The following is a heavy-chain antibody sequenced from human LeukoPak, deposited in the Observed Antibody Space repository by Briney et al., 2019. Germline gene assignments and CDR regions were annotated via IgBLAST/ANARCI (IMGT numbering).Heavy chain of an antibody. V-gene: IGHV3-11*04. CDR1: GFTFSDYY. Sequence: PGGSLRLSCAASGFTFSDYYMSWIRQAPGKGLEWVSYISSSGSTIYSADSVKGRFTISRDNAKNSLYLQMNSLRAEDTAVYYCARGSGELSYYYYMDVWGKGTTVTVSS. D-gene: IGHD3-10*01. J-gene: IGHJ6*03. CDR3: ARGSGELSYYYYMDV. CDR2: ISSSGSTI.